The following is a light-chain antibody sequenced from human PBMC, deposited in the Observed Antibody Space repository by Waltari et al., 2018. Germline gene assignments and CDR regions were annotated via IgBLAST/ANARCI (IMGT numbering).Light chain of an antibody. CDR3: CSFAGRSTWV. J-gene: IGLJ1*01. CDR2: EAT. Sequence: QSALTQPASVSGSPGQSLAVPCPGSSSDVGTYNLVSWYHQHPGKAPKLIIYEATKRPSGVSNRFSGSKSGNMASLTISGLQAEDEAEYYCCSFAGRSTWVFGTGTKVTVL. V-gene: IGLV2-23*01. CDR1: SSDVGTYNL.